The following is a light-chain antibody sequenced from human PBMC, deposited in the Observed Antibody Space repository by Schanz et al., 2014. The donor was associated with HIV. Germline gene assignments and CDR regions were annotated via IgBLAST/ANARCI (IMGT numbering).Light chain of an antibody. Sequence: DIVMTQSPDSLAVSLGERATIHCKSSQSLLYSTHNKNHLAWYQQKPGQPPRLLIYWASTRESGVPDRFSGSGSGTDFTLTISSLQAEDVAVYYCQQYYSSPMAFGQGTMVELK. J-gene: IGKJ1*01. CDR1: QSLLYSTHNKNH. CDR3: QQYYSSPMA. CDR2: WAS. V-gene: IGKV4-1*01.